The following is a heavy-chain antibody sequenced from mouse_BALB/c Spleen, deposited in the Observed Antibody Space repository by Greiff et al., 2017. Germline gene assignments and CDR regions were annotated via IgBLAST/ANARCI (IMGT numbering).Heavy chain of an antibody. D-gene: IGHD1-1*01. CDR3: TRDGTTSYFDY. CDR2: ISSGGSYT. Sequence: EVKVEESGGGLVKPGGSLKLSCAASGFTFSSYTMSWVRQTPEKRLEWVATISSGGSYTYYPDSVKGRFTISRDNAKNTLYLQMSSLKSEDTAMYYCTRDGTTSYFDYWGQGTTLTVSS. CDR1: GFTFSSYT. J-gene: IGHJ2*01. V-gene: IGHV5-6-4*01.